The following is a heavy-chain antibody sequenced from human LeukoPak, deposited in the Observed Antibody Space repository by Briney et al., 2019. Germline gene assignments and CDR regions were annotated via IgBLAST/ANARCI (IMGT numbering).Heavy chain of an antibody. J-gene: IGHJ4*02. CDR3: ARVRVRSGSPPWYFDY. V-gene: IGHV4-59*01. Sequence: SETLSLTCTVSRGSISSYYWSWIRQPPGQGLEWIGYIYYSGSTDYNPSLKSRVNISVDTSKNQFSLKLSSVTAADTAVYYCARVRVRSGSPPWYFDYWGQGSLVTVSS. D-gene: IGHD3-22*01. CDR2: IYYSGST. CDR1: RGSISSYY.